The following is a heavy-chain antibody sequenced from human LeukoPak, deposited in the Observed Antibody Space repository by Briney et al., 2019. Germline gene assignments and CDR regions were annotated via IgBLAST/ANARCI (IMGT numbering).Heavy chain of an antibody. CDR1: GFTVSSNY. D-gene: IGHD2-15*01. CDR2: IYSGGST. CDR3: ARGIVVVVAATDYYYGMDV. J-gene: IGHJ6*02. Sequence: GGSLRLSCAASGFTVSSNYMSWVRQAPRKGLEWVSVIYSGGSTYYADSVKGRFTISRDNSKNTLYLQMNSLRAEDTAVYYCARGIVVVVAATDYYYGMDVWGQGTTVTVSS. V-gene: IGHV3-66*01.